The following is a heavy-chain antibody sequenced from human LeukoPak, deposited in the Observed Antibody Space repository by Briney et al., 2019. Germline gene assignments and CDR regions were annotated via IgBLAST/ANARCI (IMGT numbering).Heavy chain of an antibody. V-gene: IGHV3-21*01. CDR2: ISSSSSYI. Sequence: GGSLRLSCAASGFTFSSYSTNWVRQAPGKGLEWVSSISSSSSYIYYADSVKGRFTISRDNAKNSLYLQMNSLRAEDTAVYYCARDKRITMVRGVDYWGQGTLVTVSS. D-gene: IGHD3-10*01. CDR1: GFTFSSYS. CDR3: ARDKRITMVRGVDY. J-gene: IGHJ4*02.